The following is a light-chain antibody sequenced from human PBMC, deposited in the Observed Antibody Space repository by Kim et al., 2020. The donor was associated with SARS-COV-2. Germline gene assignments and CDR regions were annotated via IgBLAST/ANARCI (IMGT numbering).Light chain of an antibody. CDR3: AAWDDSLSGPNVV. J-gene: IGLJ2*01. CDR1: SSNIGSNY. V-gene: IGLV1-47*01. Sequence: FTISCSGSSSNIGSNYVYWYQQLPGTAPKLLIYRNNQRPSGVPDRFSGSKSGTSASLAISGLRSEDEADYYCAAWDDSLSGPNVVFGGGTQLTVL. CDR2: RNN.